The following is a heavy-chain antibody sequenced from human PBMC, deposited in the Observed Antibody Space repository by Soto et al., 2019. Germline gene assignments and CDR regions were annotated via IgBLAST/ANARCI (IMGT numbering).Heavy chain of an antibody. V-gene: IGHV4-59*12. CDR2: LYNTGST. D-gene: IGHD1-7*01. CDR3: ARKLGSGFDP. J-gene: IGHJ5*02. CDR1: GASISRYY. Sequence: PSETLSLTCTVSGASISRYYWSWIRQSPGKGLEWIGYLYNTGSTIYNPSLKSRVTISVDTSKNQFSLKLSSVTAADTAVYYCARKLGSGFDPRAQGTLVTVSS.